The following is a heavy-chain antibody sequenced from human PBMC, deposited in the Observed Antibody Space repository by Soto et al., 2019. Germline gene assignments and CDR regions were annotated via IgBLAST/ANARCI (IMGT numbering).Heavy chain of an antibody. CDR2: IKQDGTEK. D-gene: IGHD5-12*01. CDR1: GFTFSNYW. CDR3: ASVAI. J-gene: IGHJ4*02. Sequence: EVQLVESGGGLFQPGGSLRLSCAASGFTFSNYWMSWVRQAPGKGLEWVANIKQDGTEKNYVDSVRGRFTISRDNAKNSLDLQMNSRTAEDTAVYYCASVAIWGQGTRVTVSS. V-gene: IGHV3-7*01.